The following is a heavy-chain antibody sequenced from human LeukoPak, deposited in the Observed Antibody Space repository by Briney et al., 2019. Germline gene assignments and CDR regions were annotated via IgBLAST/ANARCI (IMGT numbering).Heavy chain of an antibody. CDR2: NLVGSGNT. CDR3: ASDPPYTSSSAW. CDR1: GFTFTSTA. Sequence: SVKVSCKASGFTFTSTAVQWVRQARGQRLEWIGWNLVGSGNTNYAQMFQERVTLTWDVSTSTAYMVLSSLRSEDTAIYYCASDPPYTSSSAWWGQGTLVTVSS. J-gene: IGHJ4*02. D-gene: IGHD2-2*01. V-gene: IGHV1-58*01.